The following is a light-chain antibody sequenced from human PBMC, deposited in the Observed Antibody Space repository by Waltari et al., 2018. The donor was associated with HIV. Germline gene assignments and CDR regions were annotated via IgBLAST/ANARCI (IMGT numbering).Light chain of an antibody. Sequence: SYVLTPPPSVSVAPGQTARMTCGGNNIGSKRLQRYQQKPGQAPVLVVYDDRDRPSGIPERFSGSNFGNTATLTITRVEAGDEADYYCQVWESSTDDHQVVFGGGTKLTVL. CDR2: DDR. J-gene: IGLJ2*01. CDR3: QVWESSTDDHQVV. CDR1: NIGSKR. V-gene: IGLV3-21*02.